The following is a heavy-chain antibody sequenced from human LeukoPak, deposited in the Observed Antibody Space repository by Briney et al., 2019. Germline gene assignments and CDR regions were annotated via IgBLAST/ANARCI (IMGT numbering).Heavy chain of an antibody. CDR3: AKWGDYDILTGYYDSDY. D-gene: IGHD3-9*01. CDR2: IVGRGSST. Sequence: GGSLRLSCAASGFIFSNYAMSWVRQAPGKGLGWVSAIVGRGSSTYYADSVKGRFTISRDNSKNTLYLQLNRLRAEDTAVYYCAKWGDYDILTGYYDSDYWGQGTLVTVSS. V-gene: IGHV3-23*01. CDR1: GFIFSNYA. J-gene: IGHJ4*02.